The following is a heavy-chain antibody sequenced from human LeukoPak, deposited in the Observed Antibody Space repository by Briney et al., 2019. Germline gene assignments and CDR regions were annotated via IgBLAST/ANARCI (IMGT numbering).Heavy chain of an antibody. CDR3: ARAPAATGTIDY. V-gene: IGHV4-34*01. Sequence: SETLSLTCAVYGGSFSGHYWTWIRQPPGRGLEWIGEINHSGSTNYNPSLKSRVTISVDTSKKHFSLKLSSVTAADTAVYYCARAPAATGTIDYWGQGTLVTVSS. CDR2: INHSGST. CDR1: GGSFSGHY. D-gene: IGHD6-13*01. J-gene: IGHJ4*02.